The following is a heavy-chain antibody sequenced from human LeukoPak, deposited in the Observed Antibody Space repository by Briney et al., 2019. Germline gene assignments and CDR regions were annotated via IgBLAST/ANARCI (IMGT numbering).Heavy chain of an antibody. D-gene: IGHD1-26*01. Sequence: SETLSLTCTVSGGSISSYYWSWIRQPPGKGLEWIGYIYYSGSTNYNPSLKSRVTISVDRSKNQFSLKLSSVTAADTAVYYCGTLKRVGATDRAAFDIWGQGTMVTVSS. CDR3: GTLKRVGATDRAAFDI. CDR1: GGSISSYY. J-gene: IGHJ3*02. V-gene: IGHV4-59*12. CDR2: IYYSGST.